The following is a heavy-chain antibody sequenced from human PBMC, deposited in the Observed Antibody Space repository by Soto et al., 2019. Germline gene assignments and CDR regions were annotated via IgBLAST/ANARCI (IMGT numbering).Heavy chain of an antibody. D-gene: IGHD2-2*01. CDR1: GYTLTSYY. V-gene: IGHV1-46*01. CDR3: AGGISTTRYYYYYGMGV. Sequence: ASVKVSCKASGYTLTSYYLHWVRQAPGQGPEWMGIINPSGGITNDAQKFQDRVTMTSDTSTSTVYMELSSLRSEDTAVYYCAGGISTTRYYYYYGMGVWGQGTTVTVSS. CDR2: INPSGGIT. J-gene: IGHJ6*02.